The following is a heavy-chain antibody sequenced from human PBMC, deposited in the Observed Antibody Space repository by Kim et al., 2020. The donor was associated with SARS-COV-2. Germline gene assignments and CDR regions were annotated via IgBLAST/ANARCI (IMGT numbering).Heavy chain of an antibody. D-gene: IGHD6-19*01. CDR2: ISYDGSNK. CDR3: ARPASTWSSGWYGDYYFDY. V-gene: IGHV3-30*04. J-gene: IGHJ4*02. Sequence: GESLRLSCAASGFTFSSYAMHWVRQAPGKGLEWVAVISYDGSNKYYADSVKGRFTISRDNYKNTLYLQMNSLRAEDTAVYYCARPASTWSSGWYGDYYFDYWGQGTLVTVSS. CDR1: GFTFSSYA.